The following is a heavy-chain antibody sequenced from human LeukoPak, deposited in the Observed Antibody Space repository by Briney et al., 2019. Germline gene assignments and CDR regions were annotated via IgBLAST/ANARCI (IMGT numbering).Heavy chain of an antibody. CDR3: AKDSFRDYYGSLKMNV. J-gene: IGHJ6*02. Sequence: GGSLRLSCAASGFTLDDYAMHWVRQAPGKGLEWVSLISGDGGSTYYADSVKGRFTISRDNGKNSLYLQMNSLRTEDTALYYCAKDSFRDYYGSLKMNVWGQGTTVTVSS. CDR1: GFTLDDYA. D-gene: IGHD3-10*01. CDR2: ISGDGGST. V-gene: IGHV3-43*02.